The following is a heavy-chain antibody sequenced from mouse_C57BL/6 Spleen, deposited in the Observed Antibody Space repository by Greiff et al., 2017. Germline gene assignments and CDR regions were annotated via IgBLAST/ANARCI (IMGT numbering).Heavy chain of an antibody. V-gene: IGHV5-9-1*02. J-gene: IGHJ3*01. CDR3: TRANYGSSSGWFAY. D-gene: IGHD1-1*01. Sequence: EVNLVESGEGLVKPGGSLKLSCAASGFTFSSYAMSWVRQTPEKRLEWVAYISSGGDYIYYADTVKGRFTISRDNARNTLYLQMSSLKSEDTAMYYCTRANYGSSSGWFAYWGQGTLVTVSA. CDR2: ISSGGDYI. CDR1: GFTFSSYA.